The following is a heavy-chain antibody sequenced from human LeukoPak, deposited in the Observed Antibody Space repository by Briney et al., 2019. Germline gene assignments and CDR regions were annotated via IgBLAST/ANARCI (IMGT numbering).Heavy chain of an antibody. V-gene: IGHV3-48*02. CDR1: GFTFSSYS. CDR2: ISSSSSTI. D-gene: IGHD3-22*01. J-gene: IGHJ4*02. CDR3: AKYDSSGYYFFDY. Sequence: PGGSLRLSCAASGFTFSSYSMNWVRQAPGKGLEWVSYISSSSSTIYYADSVKGRFTISRDNAKNSLYLQMNSLRDEDTAVYYCAKYDSSGYYFFDYWGQGTLVTVSS.